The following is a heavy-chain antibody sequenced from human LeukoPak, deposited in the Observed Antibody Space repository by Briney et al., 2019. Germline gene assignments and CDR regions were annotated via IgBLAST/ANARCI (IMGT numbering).Heavy chain of an antibody. Sequence: GGSLRLSCAASGFTVSSNYMSWVRQAPGKGLEWVSVIYSGGSTYYADSVKGRFTISRDNSKNTLYLQMDSLRAEDTAVYYCARLAGPYSSSRYFDYWGQGTLVTVSS. D-gene: IGHD6-13*01. V-gene: IGHV3-66*04. CDR1: GFTVSSNY. CDR3: ARLAGPYSSSRYFDY. J-gene: IGHJ4*02. CDR2: IYSGGST.